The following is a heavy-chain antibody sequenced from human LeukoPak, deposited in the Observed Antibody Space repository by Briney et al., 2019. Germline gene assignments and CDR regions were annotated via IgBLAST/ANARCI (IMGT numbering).Heavy chain of an antibody. CDR1: GFTFSGSA. CDR3: ARDPSYYGSGTELFYYFDS. D-gene: IGHD3-10*01. CDR2: ISYDGSNK. V-gene: IGHV3-30-3*01. Sequence: GGSLRLSCAASGFTFSGSAMHWVRQAPGKGLEWVAVISYDGSNKYYANSVKGRFTFSRDNPKNTLYLQMNSLRAEDTAVYYCARDPSYYGSGTELFYYFDSWGQGTLVTVSS. J-gene: IGHJ4*02.